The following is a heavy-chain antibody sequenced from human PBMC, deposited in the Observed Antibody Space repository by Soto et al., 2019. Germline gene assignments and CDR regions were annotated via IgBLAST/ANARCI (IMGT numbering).Heavy chain of an antibody. CDR3: ARNGWPLDY. CDR1: GFTFSNYW. CDR2: IKQDGSEK. V-gene: IGHV3-7*04. J-gene: IGHJ4*02. D-gene: IGHD2-15*01. Sequence: PGGSLRLSCAASGFTFSNYWMSWVRQAPGKGLEWVANIKQDGSEKNYVDSVKGRFTISRDNAKNSLYLQMNNLRGEDTAVYYCARNGWPLDYWGQGTLVTVSS.